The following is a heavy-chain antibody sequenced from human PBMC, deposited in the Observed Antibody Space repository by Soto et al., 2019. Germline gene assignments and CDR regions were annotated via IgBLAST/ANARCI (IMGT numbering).Heavy chain of an antibody. J-gene: IGHJ4*02. CDR2: LYYYSGST. D-gene: IGHD3-22*01. Sequence: PSETLSLTCTVSGSSISSSGYYWGWIRQPPGRGLEWIGSLYYYSGSTYSNPSLKSRVTMSVDTSKNQFSLKLRSVTAADTAVYYCARQGHHPDSTGYYYYFDYWGQGALVTVTS. CDR3: ARQGHHPDSTGYYYYFDY. CDR1: GSSISSSGYY. V-gene: IGHV4-39*01.